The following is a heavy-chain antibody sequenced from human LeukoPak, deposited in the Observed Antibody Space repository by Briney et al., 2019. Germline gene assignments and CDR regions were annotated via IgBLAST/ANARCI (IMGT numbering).Heavy chain of an antibody. J-gene: IGHJ4*02. Sequence: GRSLRLSCAASGFTFSSYAMHWVRQAPGKGLEWGAVISYDGSKKNYADSVKGGLTISTYNSKNTLYLQMNSLRAEDTAAYYCAKDRGVGYSGYDHPLPPYYWGQGTLVTVSS. V-gene: IGHV3-30*04. CDR3: AKDRGVGYSGYDHPLPPYY. CDR2: ISYDGSKK. CDR1: GFTFSSYA. D-gene: IGHD5-12*01.